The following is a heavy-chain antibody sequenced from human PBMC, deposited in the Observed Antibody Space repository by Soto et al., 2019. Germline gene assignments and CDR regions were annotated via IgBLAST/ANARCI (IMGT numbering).Heavy chain of an antibody. Sequence: QVQLVESGGGVVPPGRSLRLSCAASGFTFSSYGMHWVRQAPGKGLEWVAVIWYDGSNKYYADSVKGRFTISRDNSKNTLYLQMNSLRAEDTAVYYCARDHIMVRGVIGDYYFDYWGQGTLVTVSS. CDR3: ARDHIMVRGVIGDYYFDY. V-gene: IGHV3-33*01. D-gene: IGHD3-10*01. CDR1: GFTFSSYG. J-gene: IGHJ4*02. CDR2: IWYDGSNK.